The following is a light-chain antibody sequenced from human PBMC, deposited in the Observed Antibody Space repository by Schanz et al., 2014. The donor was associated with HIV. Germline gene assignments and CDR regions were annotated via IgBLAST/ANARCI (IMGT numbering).Light chain of an antibody. Sequence: EIVLTQSPGTLSLSPGERATLSCRASQSVSSDLAWYQQKPGQAPRLLIYGASSRATGIPDRFSGSGSGTDFTLTISRLEPEDCAVYYCQQYGSSPPYTFGQGTKLEIK. J-gene: IGKJ2*01. CDR1: QSVSSD. CDR2: GAS. CDR3: QQYGSSPPYT. V-gene: IGKV3-20*01.